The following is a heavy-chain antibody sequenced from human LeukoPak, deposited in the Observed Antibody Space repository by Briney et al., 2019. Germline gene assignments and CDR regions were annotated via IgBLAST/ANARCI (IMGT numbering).Heavy chain of an antibody. CDR2: IYSGGKT. D-gene: IGHD1-26*01. V-gene: IGHV3-53*01. J-gene: IGHJ4*02. CDR3: AKGEGGMSAVTD. Sequence: PGGSLRLSCAVSGFTVSDYYMSWVRQAPGKGLEWVSVIYSGGKTYYADSVKGRFTISRDDSKNTLHLQMNSLRAEDTAVYYCAKGEGGMSAVTDWGQGTLVTVSS. CDR1: GFTVSDYY.